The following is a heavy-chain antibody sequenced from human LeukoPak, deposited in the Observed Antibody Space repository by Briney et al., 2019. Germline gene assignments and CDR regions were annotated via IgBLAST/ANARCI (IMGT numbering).Heavy chain of an antibody. CDR2: ISSSGTTI. J-gene: IGHJ4*02. V-gene: IGHV3-11*01. CDR3: TRAARGCTGGSCYSDY. CDR1: GFTFSDYY. D-gene: IGHD2-15*01. Sequence: GGSLRLSCAASGFTFSDYYMNWIRQAPGKGLEWVSYISSSGTTIYYADSVKGRFTISRDNAKNSLYLQMNSLRAEDTAVYCCTRAARGCTGGSCYSDYWGQGTLVAVSS.